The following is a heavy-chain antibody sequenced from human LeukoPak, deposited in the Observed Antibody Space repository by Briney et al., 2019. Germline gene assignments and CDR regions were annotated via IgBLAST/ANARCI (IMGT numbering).Heavy chain of an antibody. CDR3: ARQISGNTDY. CDR2: IFYRESFSYGGTT. D-gene: IGHD3-10*01. CDR1: GGSFSNYY. J-gene: IGHJ4*02. V-gene: IGHV4-59*04. Sequence: PSETLSLTCTVPGGSFSNYYWSWIRQPPGRSLEYIGSIFYRESFSYGGTTFYNPSLQSRVTMSVDTSKNAFSLRLNSVTAADTAVYYCARQISGNTDYWGQGTLVTVSS.